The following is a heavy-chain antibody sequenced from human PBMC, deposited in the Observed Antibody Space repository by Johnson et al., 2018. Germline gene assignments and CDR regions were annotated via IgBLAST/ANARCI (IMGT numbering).Heavy chain of an antibody. CDR1: GFTFNIYA. J-gene: IGHJ6*02. D-gene: IGHD4-17*01. V-gene: IGHV3-23*04. CDR3: ARDPTVTFFSVDVTFYGGPMDV. Sequence: VQLVQSGGGVVQPQRSLRHSYVASGFTFNIYAMSWVRQAPGKGLDWISAISGGGESTFYAASVKGRFPVSRDNSKNTLYLQINSLIVEDTAVYFCARDPTVTFFSVDVTFYGGPMDVWGQGTTVTVSS. CDR2: ISGGGEST.